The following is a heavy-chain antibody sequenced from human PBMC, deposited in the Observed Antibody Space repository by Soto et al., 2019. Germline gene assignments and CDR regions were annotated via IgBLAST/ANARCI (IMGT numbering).Heavy chain of an antibody. CDR1: GDTFTAQY. Sequence: QEQLVQSGAEVKKPGSSVKVSCRASGDTFTAQYLHWVRKAPGEGLEWMGWINPTTGATRYAQKFQGRVTMTRDTSMSTADLEVRSLRPDDTAVYYCAKGDSSWVSWFDPWGQGTLVTVSS. D-gene: IGHD6-19*01. CDR2: INPTTGAT. J-gene: IGHJ5*02. CDR3: AKGDSSWVSWFDP. V-gene: IGHV1-2*02.